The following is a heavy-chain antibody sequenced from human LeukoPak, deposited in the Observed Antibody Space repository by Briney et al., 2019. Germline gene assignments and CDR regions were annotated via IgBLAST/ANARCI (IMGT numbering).Heavy chain of an antibody. CDR2: MKSDGSTT. CDR1: GFTFSSLW. Sequence: GGSQTLLCAASGFTFSSLWMQWARSSTGEGLVSLSKMKSDGSTTNYADSVKGRFTISRDNARNTLYLQMNSLRVEDTAMYFCARDYDYFWGGYRYPFDYWGQGTLVTVSS. CDR3: ARDYDYFWGGYRYPFDY. J-gene: IGHJ4*02. D-gene: IGHD3-16*02. V-gene: IGHV3-74*01.